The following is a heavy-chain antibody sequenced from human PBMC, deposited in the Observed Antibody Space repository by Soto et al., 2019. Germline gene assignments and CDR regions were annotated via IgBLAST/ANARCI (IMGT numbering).Heavy chain of an antibody. CDR1: GGSISSGDYY. D-gene: IGHD3-3*01. J-gene: IGHJ6*02. Sequence: QVQLQESGPGLVKPSQTLSLTCTVSGGSISSGDYYWSWIRQPPGKGLEWIGYIYYSGSTYYNPSLKSRVTISVDTSKNQFSLKLSSVTAADTAVYYCARGRLRFLEWLGYGMDVWGQGTTVTVSS. V-gene: IGHV4-30-4*01. CDR2: IYYSGST. CDR3: ARGRLRFLEWLGYGMDV.